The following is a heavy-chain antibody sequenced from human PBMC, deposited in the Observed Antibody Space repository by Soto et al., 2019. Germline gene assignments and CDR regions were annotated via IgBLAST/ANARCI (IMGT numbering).Heavy chain of an antibody. Sequence: GGSLRLSCAASGFTFSSYWMSWVRQAPGKGLEWVANIKQDGSEKYYEDSVKGRFTISRDNAKNSLYLQMNSLRAEDTAVYYCARVRYGDNDYYMDVWGKGTTVTVSS. CDR2: IKQDGSEK. D-gene: IGHD4-17*01. CDR3: ARVRYGDNDYYMDV. J-gene: IGHJ6*03. V-gene: IGHV3-7*01. CDR1: GFTFSSYW.